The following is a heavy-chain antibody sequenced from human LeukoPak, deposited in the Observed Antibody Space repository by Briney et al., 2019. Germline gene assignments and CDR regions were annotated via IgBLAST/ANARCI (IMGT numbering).Heavy chain of an antibody. CDR3: AKGILRQFDWSPADS. CDR1: GFTFSSFP. Sequence: GSLRLSCAASGFTFSSFPMTWVRQAAGKGLEWLSTISGSGSTTYYADSVKGRFTISRDNSKNTLYLQTNSLRADDTAVYYCAKGILRQFDWSPADSWGQGTLVTVSS. V-gene: IGHV3-23*01. D-gene: IGHD3-9*01. CDR2: ISGSGSTT. J-gene: IGHJ4*02.